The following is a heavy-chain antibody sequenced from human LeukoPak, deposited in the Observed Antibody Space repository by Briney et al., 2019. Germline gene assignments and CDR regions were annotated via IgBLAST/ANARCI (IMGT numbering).Heavy chain of an antibody. Sequence: KPSETLSLTCTVSGGSISSYYWGWIRQPPGKGLEWIGTIYYSGSTYYNPSLKSRVTISVDTSKNQFSLKLISVTAADTAVYYCARLSIAVAGRGFDPWGQGTLVTV. D-gene: IGHD6-19*01. CDR2: IYYSGST. J-gene: IGHJ5*02. CDR1: GGSISSYY. CDR3: ARLSIAVAGRGFDP. V-gene: IGHV4-39*01.